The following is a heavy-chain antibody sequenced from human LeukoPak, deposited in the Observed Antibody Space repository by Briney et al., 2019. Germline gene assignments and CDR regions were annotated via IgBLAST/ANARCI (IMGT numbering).Heavy chain of an antibody. CDR2: IGGSGGST. CDR3: AKATVATLRGGYYFDY. V-gene: IGHV3-23*01. Sequence: GGSLRLSCAASGFIFSSYAMSWVRQAPGKGLEWVSDIGGSGGSTYYADSVKGRFTISRDNSKNTLYLQMNSLRAEDTAVYYCAKATVATLRGGYYFDYWGQRTLVTVSS. CDR1: GFIFSSYA. J-gene: IGHJ4*02. D-gene: IGHD5-12*01.